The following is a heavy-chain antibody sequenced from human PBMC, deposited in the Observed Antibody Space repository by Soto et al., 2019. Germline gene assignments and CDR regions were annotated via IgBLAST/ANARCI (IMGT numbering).Heavy chain of an antibody. Sequence: GGSLRLSCAASGFTFSSYSMNWVRQAPGKGLEWVSSISSSSSYIYFADSVKGRFTISRDNAKNSLYLQMNSLRAEDTAVYYCARVVPAAFNWFDPWGQGTLVTVSS. D-gene: IGHD2-2*01. CDR2: ISSSSSYI. J-gene: IGHJ5*02. CDR3: ARVVPAAFNWFDP. V-gene: IGHV3-21*01. CDR1: GFTFSSYS.